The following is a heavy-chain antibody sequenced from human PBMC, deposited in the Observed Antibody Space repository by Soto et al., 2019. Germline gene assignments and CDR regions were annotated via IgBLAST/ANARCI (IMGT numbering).Heavy chain of an antibody. J-gene: IGHJ6*02. CDR1: GGTFSGYY. Sequence: SETLSLTCAVYGGTFSGYYWSWIRQPPGKGLEWIGEINHSGSTNYNPSLKSRVTISVDTSKNQFSLKLSSVTAADTAVYYCARDGFAWLHADYYGSGSSYGMDVWGQGTTVTVSS. CDR2: INHSGST. D-gene: IGHD3-10*01. V-gene: IGHV4-34*01. CDR3: ARDGFAWLHADYYGSGSSYGMDV.